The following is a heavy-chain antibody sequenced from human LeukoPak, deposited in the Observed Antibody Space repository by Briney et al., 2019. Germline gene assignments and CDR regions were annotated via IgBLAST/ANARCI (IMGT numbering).Heavy chain of an antibody. CDR3: ARDPRSGEYAAWFDP. CDR2: IYTSGST. D-gene: IGHD2/OR15-2a*01. V-gene: IGHV4-4*07. Sequence: SETLSLTCTVSGGSISSYYWSWIRQPAGKGLEWIGRIYTSGSTNYNPSLKSRVTMSVDTSKNQFSLKLSSVTAADTAVYYCARDPRSGEYAAWFDPWGQGTLVTVSS. J-gene: IGHJ5*02. CDR1: GGSISSYY.